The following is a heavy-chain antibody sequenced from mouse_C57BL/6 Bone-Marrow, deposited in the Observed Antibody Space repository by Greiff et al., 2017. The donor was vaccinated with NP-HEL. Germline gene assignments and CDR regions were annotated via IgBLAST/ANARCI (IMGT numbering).Heavy chain of an antibody. J-gene: IGHJ2*01. CDR1: GYTFTSYG. D-gene: IGHD1-1*01. CDR2: IYPRSGNT. V-gene: IGHV1-81*01. CDR3: ARRYYGSSSYYFDY. Sequence: VQLQQSGAELARPGASVKLSCKASGYTFTSYGISWVKQRTGQGLEWIGEIYPRSGNTYYNEKFKGKATLTADKSSSTAYMELRSLTSEDSAVYFCARRYYGSSSYYFDYWGQGTTLTVSS.